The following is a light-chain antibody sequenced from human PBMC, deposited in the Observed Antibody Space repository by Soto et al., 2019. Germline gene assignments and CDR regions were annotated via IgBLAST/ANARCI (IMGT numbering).Light chain of an antibody. CDR1: QTVSTN. J-gene: IGKJ2*01. CDR3: RQYTNWPQN. CDR2: GAS. Sequence: EIVMTQSQVTLSASPGERATLSCRASQTVSTNLAWYQQRPGQAPRLLIYGASTRVTGIAPRLSGSWSGTDFTLTISSLQSEDFAVYFCRQYTNWPQNFGQGTKLEIK. V-gene: IGKV3-15*01.